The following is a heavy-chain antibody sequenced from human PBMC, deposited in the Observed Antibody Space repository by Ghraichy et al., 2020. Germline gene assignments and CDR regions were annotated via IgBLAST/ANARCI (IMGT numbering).Heavy chain of an antibody. CDR1: GFTFSSYN. D-gene: IGHD1-7*01. J-gene: IGHJ4*02. V-gene: IGHV3-23*01. Sequence: GGSLRLSCAASGFTFSSYNMAWVRQAPGKGLECVSSIGDNGDNTVYADSVMRRFTISSDNSRNELYLQMNILTVEDAAIYFCAKDPNLPLCYCCQGTVFTVSS. CDR3: AKDPNLPLCY. CDR2: IGDNGDNT.